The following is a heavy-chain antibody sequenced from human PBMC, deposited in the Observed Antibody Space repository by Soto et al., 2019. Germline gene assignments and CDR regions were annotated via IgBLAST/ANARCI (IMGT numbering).Heavy chain of an antibody. J-gene: IGHJ6*03. D-gene: IGHD6-6*01. CDR1: GFTFDDYA. CDR2: ISWNSGRI. CDR3: AKDGFGSRSSYNSPYYMDV. V-gene: IGHV3-9*01. Sequence: GGSLRLSCAASGFTFDDYAMHWVRQAPGKGLEWVSGISWNSGRIGYSDSVKGRFTISRDNAKNSLYLQMNSLRAEDTALYYCAKDGFGSRSSYNSPYYMDVWGKGTTVTVSS.